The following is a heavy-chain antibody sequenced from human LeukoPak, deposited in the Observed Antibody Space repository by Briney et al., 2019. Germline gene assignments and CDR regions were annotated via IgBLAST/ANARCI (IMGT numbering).Heavy chain of an antibody. Sequence: SVKVSCKASGFTFTSSAVQWERQARGQRLEWIGWIVVGSGNINYAQKFQERVTITRDMSTSTAYMELSSLRFEDTAVYYCAAGTTYYDFWAGGAFDIWGQGTMVTVSS. CDR2: IVVGSGNI. D-gene: IGHD3-3*01. CDR1: GFTFTSSA. V-gene: IGHV1-58*01. J-gene: IGHJ3*02. CDR3: AAGTTYYDFWAGGAFDI.